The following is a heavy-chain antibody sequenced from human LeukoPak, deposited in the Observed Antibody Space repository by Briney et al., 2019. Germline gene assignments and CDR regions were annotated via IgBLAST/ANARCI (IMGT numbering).Heavy chain of an antibody. J-gene: IGHJ4*02. V-gene: IGHV3-74*01. CDR3: ARDEEYSSYVY. Sequence: GGSLRLSCAASGLTFSSHWMHWVRQAPGKGLVWVSRITNDGSSTTYVDSLKGRFTISRDNAKNSVYLQLNSLRAEDTAVYYCARDEEYSSYVYWGQGTLVTVSS. D-gene: IGHD4-11*01. CDR1: GLTFSSHW. CDR2: ITNDGSST.